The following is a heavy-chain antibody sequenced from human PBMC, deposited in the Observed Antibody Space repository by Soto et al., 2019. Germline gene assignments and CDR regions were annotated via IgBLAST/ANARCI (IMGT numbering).Heavy chain of an antibody. J-gene: IGHJ4*02. D-gene: IGHD3-10*01. CDR3: ARHFSDYGSGLYLNFDY. CDR2: IYYSGST. CDR1: GGSISSSSYY. Sequence: SETLSLTCTVSGGSISSSSYYWGWIRQPPGKGLEWIGSIYYSGSTYYNPSLKSRVTISVDTSKNQFSLKLSSVTAADTAVYYCARHFSDYGSGLYLNFDYWGQGTLVTVSS. V-gene: IGHV4-39*01.